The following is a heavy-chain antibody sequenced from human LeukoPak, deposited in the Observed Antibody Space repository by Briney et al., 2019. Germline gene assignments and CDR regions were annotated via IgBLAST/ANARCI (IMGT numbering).Heavy chain of an antibody. CDR2: IYYSGST. Sequence: MSSETLSLTCTVSGGSISSYYWSWIRQPPGKGLEWIGYIYYSGSTNHNPSLKSLVTISVDTSKNQFSLKLSSVTAADTAVYYCARTSSSGGLLDYWGQGTLVTVSS. D-gene: IGHD6-6*01. V-gene: IGHV4-59*01. CDR1: GGSISSYY. J-gene: IGHJ4*02. CDR3: ARTSSSGGLLDY.